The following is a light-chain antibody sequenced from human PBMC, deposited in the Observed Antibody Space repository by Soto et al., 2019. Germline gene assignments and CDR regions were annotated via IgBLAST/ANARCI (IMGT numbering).Light chain of an antibody. CDR2: RAS. Sequence: EIVLTQSPGTLSLSPGERATLSCRASQILTNSYLAWYQQKPGQAPRLLIYRASSRATGVPDRFSGSGSGTDFTLTINRLEPEDFAVYYCQQYGNSPWTFGQGTKVEIK. CDR1: QILTNSY. V-gene: IGKV3-20*01. CDR3: QQYGNSPWT. J-gene: IGKJ1*01.